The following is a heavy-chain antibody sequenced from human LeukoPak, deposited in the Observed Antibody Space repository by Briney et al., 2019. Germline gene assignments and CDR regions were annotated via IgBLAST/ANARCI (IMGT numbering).Heavy chain of an antibody. D-gene: IGHD1-26*01. J-gene: IGHJ4*02. CDR3: ARGGGGSYYHLLDY. CDR1: RFTFSSYS. V-gene: IGHV3-21*01. Sequence: PGGSLRLSCAASRFTFSSYSVKWVRQAPGKGLEWVSSISSSSSYIYYADSVKGRFTISRDNAKNSLYLQMNSLRAEDTAVYYCARGGGGSYYHLLDYWGQGTLVTVSS. CDR2: ISSSSSYI.